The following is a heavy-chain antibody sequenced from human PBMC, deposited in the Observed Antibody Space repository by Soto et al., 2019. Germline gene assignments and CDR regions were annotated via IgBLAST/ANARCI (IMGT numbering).Heavy chain of an antibody. CDR2: IYGGGNI. CDR1: GFTVNSNY. J-gene: IGHJ4*02. CDR3: ARSGTGFNF. V-gene: IGHV3-53*01. Sequence: EVQLVQSGGGLIRPGGSLRLSCVVSGFTVNSNYMAWVRQAPGKGPEWVSSIYGGGNIFYADPVKGRFTISRDTSKNTLYIQMDKLIADDTAVYYCARSGTGFNFWAQGSQVTVST. D-gene: IGHD1-7*01.